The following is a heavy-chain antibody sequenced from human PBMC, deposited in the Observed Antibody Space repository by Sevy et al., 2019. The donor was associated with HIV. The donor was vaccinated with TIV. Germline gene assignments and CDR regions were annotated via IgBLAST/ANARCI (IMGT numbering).Heavy chain of an antibody. J-gene: IGHJ6*03. CDR2: ISGSGTRT. Sequence: GGSLRLSCAVSGFSFDSYGMTWVRQAPGKGLEWVSGISGSGTRTYYADSVKGRFIISRDNSKNTLYLQMKSLRSEDTVIYYCGKGGGGHYDPDEIGYYFYYYNMDVWGKGTTVTVSS. D-gene: IGHD3-22*01. CDR3: GKGGGGHYDPDEIGYYFYYYNMDV. V-gene: IGHV3-23*01. CDR1: GFSFDSYG.